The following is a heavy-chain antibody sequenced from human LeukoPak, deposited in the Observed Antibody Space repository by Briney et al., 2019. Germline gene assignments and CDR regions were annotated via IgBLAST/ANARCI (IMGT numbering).Heavy chain of an antibody. CDR2: ISCGGGST. D-gene: IGHD6-19*01. CDR3: AKGNVASTASLFDY. J-gene: IGHJ4*02. V-gene: IGHV3-23*01. CDR1: GFTFSSYA. Sequence: GGSLRVSCAASGFTFSSYAMSWVRQAPGKGLDWVSGISCGGGSTYYADSVKGRFTISRDNSKNTVYLQMNSLRAEDTAVYYCAKGNVASTASLFDYWGQGTLVTVSS.